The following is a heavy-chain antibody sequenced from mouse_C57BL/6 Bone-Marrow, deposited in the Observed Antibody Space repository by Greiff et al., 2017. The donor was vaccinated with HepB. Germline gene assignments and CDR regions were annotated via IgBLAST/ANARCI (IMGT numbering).Heavy chain of an antibody. CDR1: GYTFTDYE. CDR2: IDPETGGT. CDR3: TRYEYYYGSTWFAY. D-gene: IGHD1-1*01. V-gene: IGHV1-15*01. Sequence: QVQLQQSGAELVRPGASVTLSCKPSGYTFTDYEMHWVKQTPVHGLEWIGAIDPETGGTAYNQKFKGKAILTADKSSSTAYMELRSLTSEDSAVYYCTRYEYYYGSTWFAYWGQGTLVTVSA. J-gene: IGHJ3*01.